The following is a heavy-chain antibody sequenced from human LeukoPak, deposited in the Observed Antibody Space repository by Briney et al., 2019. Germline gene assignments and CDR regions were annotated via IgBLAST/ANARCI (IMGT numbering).Heavy chain of an antibody. D-gene: IGHD4-11*01. V-gene: IGHV4-38-2*02. J-gene: IGHJ4*02. CDR1: GYSISSGYY. CDR3: ARLSTVTTSFDY. Sequence: PSETLYLTCTVSGYSISSGYYWGWIRQPPGKGLEWIGSIYHSGSTYYNPSLKSRVSMSVDTSKNQFSLKLSSVTAADTAVYYCARLSTVTTSFDYWGQGTLVTVSS. CDR2: IYHSGST.